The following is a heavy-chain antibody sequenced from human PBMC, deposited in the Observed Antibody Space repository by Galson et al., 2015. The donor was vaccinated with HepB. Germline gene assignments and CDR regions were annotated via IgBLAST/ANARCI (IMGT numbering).Heavy chain of an antibody. J-gene: IGHJ4*02. CDR2: ISYDGSNK. CDR3: ARAIQVGATSQGFDY. D-gene: IGHD1-26*01. Sequence: SLRLSCAASGFTFSSYGMHWVRQAPGKGLEWVAVISYDGSNKYYADSVKGRFTISRDNSKNTLYLQMNSLRAGDTAVYYCARAIQVGATSQGFDYWGQGTLVTVSS. V-gene: IGHV3-30*03. CDR1: GFTFSSYG.